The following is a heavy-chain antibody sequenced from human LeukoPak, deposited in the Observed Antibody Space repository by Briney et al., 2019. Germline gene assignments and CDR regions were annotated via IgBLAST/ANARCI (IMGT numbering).Heavy chain of an antibody. CDR2: INPNSGGT. CDR1: GYTFTGYY. V-gene: IGHV1-2*02. CDR3: ARDSTYDSRFDP. J-gene: IGHJ5*02. Sequence: ASVKVSCKASGYTFTGYYMHWVRQAPGQGLEWMGWINPNSGGTNYAQKFQGRVTMTRDTSISTAYMELSRLRSDDTAVYYCARDSTYDSRFDPWGQGTLVTASS. D-gene: IGHD5-12*01.